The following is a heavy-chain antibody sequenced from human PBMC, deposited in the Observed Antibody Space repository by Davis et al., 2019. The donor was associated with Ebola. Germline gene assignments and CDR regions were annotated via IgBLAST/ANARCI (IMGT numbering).Heavy chain of an antibody. CDR1: GYTFTGYY. Sequence: ASVKVSCKASGYTFTGYYIHWVRQAPGQGLEWMGIINPSGGSTTYAQKFQGRVTMTRDTSTRTVYMELSSLRPEDTAVYYCAREHDYGGDSGAFDLWGQGALVTVSS. J-gene: IGHJ3*01. CDR3: AREHDYGGDSGAFDL. CDR2: INPSGGST. D-gene: IGHD4-23*01. V-gene: IGHV1-46*01.